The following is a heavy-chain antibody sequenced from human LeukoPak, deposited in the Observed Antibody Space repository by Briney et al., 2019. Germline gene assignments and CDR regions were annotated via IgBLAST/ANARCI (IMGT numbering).Heavy chain of an antibody. CDR2: IYRGGGT. CDR1: GFTFNSNY. D-gene: IGHD4-23*01. J-gene: IGHJ1*01. CDR3: AKDQDYGGNSGPGNFQH. V-gene: IGHV3-53*01. Sequence: GGSLRLSCAASGFTFNSNYMSWVRQAPGKGLEWVSVIYRGGGTFYSDSVKGRLTISRDNCKNRLYLQRNSVRGEDTAVYYCAKDQDYGGNSGPGNFQHWGQGTLVTVSS.